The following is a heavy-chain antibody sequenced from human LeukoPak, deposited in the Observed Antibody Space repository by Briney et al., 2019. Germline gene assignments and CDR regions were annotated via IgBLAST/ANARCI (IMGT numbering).Heavy chain of an antibody. CDR1: GGSISSSSYY. J-gene: IGHJ4*02. D-gene: IGHD4-23*01. CDR2: IYYSGST. V-gene: IGHV4-39*01. CDR3: ARLKTTVVRVDYFDY. Sequence: SETLSLTCTVSGGSISSSSYYRGWIRQPPGKGLEWIGSIYYSGSTYYNPSLKSRVTISVDTSKNQFSLKLSSVTAADTAVYYCARLKTTVVRVDYFDYWGQGTLVTVSS.